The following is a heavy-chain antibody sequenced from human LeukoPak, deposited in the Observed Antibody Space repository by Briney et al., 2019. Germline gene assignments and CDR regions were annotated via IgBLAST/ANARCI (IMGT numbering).Heavy chain of an antibody. CDR1: GFTFSSYA. Sequence: GRSLRLSCAASGFTFSSYAMHWVRQAPGKGLEGVAVISYDGSNKYYADSVKGRFTISRDNSKNTLYLQMNSLRAEDTAVYYCAKRPTSILAYDNWGQGTLVIVSS. CDR3: AKRPTSILAYDN. V-gene: IGHV3-30*07. D-gene: IGHD3-3*01. CDR2: ISYDGSNK. J-gene: IGHJ4*02.